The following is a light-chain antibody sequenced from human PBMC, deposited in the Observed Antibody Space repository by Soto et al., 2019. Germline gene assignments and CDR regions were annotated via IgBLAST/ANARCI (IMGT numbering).Light chain of an antibody. CDR2: LGS. CDR3: MQTLQTPRFT. CDR1: QSLLHSNGYNY. V-gene: IGKV2-28*01. Sequence: EIVMTQSPLSLPVTPGEPASISCRSSQSLLHSNGYNYLDWYLQRPGQSPQLLIYLGSTRASGVPDRFSGSGSGTDFTLKITRVEAEDVGVYYCMQTLQTPRFTFGPGTKVDIK. J-gene: IGKJ3*01.